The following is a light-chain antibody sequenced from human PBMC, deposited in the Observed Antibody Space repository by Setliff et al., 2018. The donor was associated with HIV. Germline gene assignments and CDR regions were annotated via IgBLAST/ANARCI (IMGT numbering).Light chain of an antibody. CDR1: RSDVGAYNS. V-gene: IGLV2-14*03. CDR2: DVS. Sequence: QSALTQPASVSGSPGQVITVSCTGTRSDVGAYNSVSWFRQHPGRAPKLIIFDVSSRPSGVSNRFSGSKFGNTASLTISGLQTEDEADYYCDSYTSTGIYVFGTGTKVTVL. J-gene: IGLJ1*01. CDR3: DSYTSTGIYV.